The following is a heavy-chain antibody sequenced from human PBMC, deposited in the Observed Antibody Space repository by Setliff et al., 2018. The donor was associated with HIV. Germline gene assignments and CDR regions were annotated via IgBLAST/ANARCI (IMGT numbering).Heavy chain of an antibody. J-gene: IGHJ3*01. CDR1: GYTFASYG. Sequence: ASVKVSCKASGYTFASYGITWVRQAPGQGLEWMGWISAYDGNTNYAQKVRERVTLTTDTATNTAFMELKNLTSADTAVYFCARVPYRSAWFSGGHDAFDVWGQGTMVTVSS. V-gene: IGHV1-18*01. CDR2: ISAYDGNT. CDR3: ARVPYRSAWFSGGHDAFDV. D-gene: IGHD6-19*01.